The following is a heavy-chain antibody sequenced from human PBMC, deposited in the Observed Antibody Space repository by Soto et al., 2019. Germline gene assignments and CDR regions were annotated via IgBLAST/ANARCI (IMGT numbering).Heavy chain of an antibody. CDR2: IYYSGST. D-gene: IGHD3-3*01. J-gene: IGHJ5*02. CDR1: GGSISSSSYY. V-gene: IGHV4-39*01. CDR3: ARPDVLRFFEWGPEVWFDP. Sequence: LQLQESGPGLVKPSETLSLTCTVSGGSISSSSYYWGWIRQPPGKGLEWIGSIYYSGSTYYNPSLKSRVTISVDTSKNQFSLKLSSVTAADTAVYYCARPDVLRFFEWGPEVWFDPWGQGTLVTVSS.